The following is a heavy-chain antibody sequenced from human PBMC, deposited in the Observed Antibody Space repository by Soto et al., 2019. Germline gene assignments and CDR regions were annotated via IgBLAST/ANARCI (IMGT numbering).Heavy chain of an antibody. V-gene: IGHV4-31*03. J-gene: IGHJ6*02. CDR2: IYYSGST. CDR1: GGSISSGGYY. CDR3: ARASYYYGMDV. Sequence: QVQLQESGPGLVKPSQTLSLTFTVSGGSISSGGYYWSWIRQHPGKGLEWIGYIYYSGSTSYNPSRRRRVTISVDTSKNQFSLKLSSVTAADTAVYYCARASYYYGMDVWGQGSTVTVS.